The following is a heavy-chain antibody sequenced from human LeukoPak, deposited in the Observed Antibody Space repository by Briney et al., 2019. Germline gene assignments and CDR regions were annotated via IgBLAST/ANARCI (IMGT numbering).Heavy chain of an antibody. CDR1: GFTFSFYS. Sequence: GGSLRLSCAASGFTFSFYSMNWVRQAPGKGLEWVSYISSSSSTIYYADSVRGRFTISRDNAKNSLYLQMNSLRAEDTAVYYCASGIVPAAIDVHWGQGTLVTVSS. J-gene: IGHJ4*02. D-gene: IGHD2-2*02. CDR3: ASGIVPAAIDVH. V-gene: IGHV3-48*01. CDR2: ISSSSSTI.